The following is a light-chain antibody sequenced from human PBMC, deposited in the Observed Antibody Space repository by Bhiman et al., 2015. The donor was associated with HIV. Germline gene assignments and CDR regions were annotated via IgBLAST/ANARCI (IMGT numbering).Light chain of an antibody. CDR3: QSFDSSLTGPV. J-gene: IGLJ1*01. Sequence: QSALTQPASVSGSPGQSITISCTGTSSDVGGYNYVSWYQQHPGKAPKLVIYDVSKRPSGVSNRFSGSKSGNTASLTISGLQAEDEADYYCQSFDSSLTGPVFGSGTKVTVL. CDR1: SSDVGGYNY. CDR2: DVS. V-gene: IGLV2-14*01.